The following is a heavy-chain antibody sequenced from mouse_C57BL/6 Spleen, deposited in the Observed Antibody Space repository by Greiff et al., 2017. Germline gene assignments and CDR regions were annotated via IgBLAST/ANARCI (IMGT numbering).Heavy chain of an antibody. CDR1: GYTFTSYW. CDR3: ARKGIIYYGEAWFAY. Sequence: QVQLQQSGAELVMPGASVKLSCKASGYTFTSYWMHWVKQRPGQGLEWIGEIDPSDSYTNYNQKFKGKSTLTVDKSSSTAYMQLSSLPSEDSAVYYCARKGIIYYGEAWFAYWGQETLVTVSA. D-gene: IGHD2-1*01. J-gene: IGHJ3*01. V-gene: IGHV1-69*01. CDR2: IDPSDSYT.